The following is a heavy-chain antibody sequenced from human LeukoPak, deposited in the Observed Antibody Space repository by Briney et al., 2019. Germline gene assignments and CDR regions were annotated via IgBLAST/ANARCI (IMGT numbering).Heavy chain of an antibody. D-gene: IGHD2-21*01. J-gene: IGHJ3*01. V-gene: IGHV3-23*01. CDR1: GFTFSSYG. Sequence: GGTLRLSCAASGFTFSSYGMSWVRQAPGKGLEWVSAISGSGGSTYYADSVKGRFTISRNNPQKMVYLQMDSLTTEDTAVSFCAREGSTVVIHAFDVWGQGTMVTVSS. CDR3: AREGSTVVIHAFDV. CDR2: ISGSGGST.